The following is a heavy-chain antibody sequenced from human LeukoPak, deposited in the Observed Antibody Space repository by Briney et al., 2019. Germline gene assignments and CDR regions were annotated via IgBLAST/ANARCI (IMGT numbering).Heavy chain of an antibody. J-gene: IGHJ4*02. Sequence: PGGSLRLSCAASGFTFSSYGMHWVRQAPGKGLEWVAVISYDGSNKYYADSVKGRFTISRDNSKNTLYLQMNSLRAEDTAVYYCAKKITMVRGTSGFDYWGQGTLVTVSS. CDR2: ISYDGSNK. D-gene: IGHD3-10*01. V-gene: IGHV3-30*18. CDR1: GFTFSSYG. CDR3: AKKITMVRGTSGFDY.